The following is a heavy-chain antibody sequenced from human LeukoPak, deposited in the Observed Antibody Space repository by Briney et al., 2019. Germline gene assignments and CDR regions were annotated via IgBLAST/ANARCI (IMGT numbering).Heavy chain of an antibody. CDR3: AKMREDSSFDH. V-gene: IGHV3-23*01. D-gene: IGHD6-13*01. CDR1: RFTFSTYA. Sequence: PGGSLRLSCAASRFTFSTYAMSWVRQAPGKGLEWVSTISGSGGSTYYADSVKGRFTISRDNSKNTLYLQMNSLRAEDTAVYDCAKMREDSSFDHWGQGTLVTVSS. J-gene: IGHJ5*02. CDR2: ISGSGGST.